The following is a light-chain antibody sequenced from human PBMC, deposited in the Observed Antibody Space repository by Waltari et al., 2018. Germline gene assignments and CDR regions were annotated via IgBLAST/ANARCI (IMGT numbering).Light chain of an antibody. CDR1: RTNIGSNY. J-gene: IGLJ3*02. CDR2: TNN. CDR3: ASWDDSLSVLL. V-gene: IGLV1-47*01. Sequence: QSVLTQPPSASGTPGQRVTISCSGSRTNIGSNYVYWYQQLSGMAPKLLIFTNNQRPAGVPDRFSVSKSGTSASLAISGLRSEDEGDYYCASWDDSLSVLLFGGGTKLTVL.